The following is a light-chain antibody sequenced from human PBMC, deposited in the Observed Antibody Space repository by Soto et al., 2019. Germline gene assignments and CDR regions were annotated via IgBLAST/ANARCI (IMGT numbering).Light chain of an antibody. Sequence: EIVMTQSQATLSVSPGERATLSFRASQSVSSNLAWYQQKTGQPPRLLIFRASTRASGIPARFSGGGSGTEFTLTISRLQSEDFAVYYCQQYGNWPPWTFGPGTKV. J-gene: IGKJ1*01. CDR1: QSVSSN. V-gene: IGKV3-15*01. CDR3: QQYGNWPPWT. CDR2: RAS.